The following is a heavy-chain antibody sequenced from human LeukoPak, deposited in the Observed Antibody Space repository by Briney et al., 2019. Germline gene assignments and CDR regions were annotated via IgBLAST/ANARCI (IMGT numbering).Heavy chain of an antibody. V-gene: IGHV1-2*02. J-gene: IGHJ4*02. CDR2: INPNSGGT. CDR3: ARDLGSSGYLDY. Sequence: ASVKVSCKASGYTFTGYYIHWVRQAPRQGLEWMGWINPNSGGTNYPQKFQGRVTMTRDTSTSTVYMELSSLRSEDTAVYYCARDLGSSGYLDYWGQGTLVTVSS. D-gene: IGHD3-22*01. CDR1: GYTFTGYY.